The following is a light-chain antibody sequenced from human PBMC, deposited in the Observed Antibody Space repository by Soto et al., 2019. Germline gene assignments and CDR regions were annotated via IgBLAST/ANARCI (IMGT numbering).Light chain of an antibody. J-gene: IGLJ3*02. CDR2: EVN. V-gene: IGLV2-8*01. CDR3: KSYTGINNWV. CDR1: SSDVGGYNY. Sequence: QSALTQPPSASGSHGQSVTISCTGTSSDVGGYNYVSWYQQHPGKAPKVMIYEVNKRPSGVPDRFSGSKSGNTASLTISGLQAEDEADYYCKSYTGINNWVFGGGTKLTVL.